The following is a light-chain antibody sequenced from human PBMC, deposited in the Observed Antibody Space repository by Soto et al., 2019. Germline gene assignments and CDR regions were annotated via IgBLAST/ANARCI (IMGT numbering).Light chain of an antibody. CDR2: AAS. CDR1: QSISSY. J-gene: IGKJ3*01. Sequence: DIQMTQSPSSLSASVGDRVTITCRASQSISSYLNWYQQKPGKAPKLLIYAASSLQSGVPSRFSGSGSGTDLTLTIASRQPKVFATNNCQQSNSTPPSTFGPGTKVDIK. CDR3: QQSNSTPPST. V-gene: IGKV1-39*01.